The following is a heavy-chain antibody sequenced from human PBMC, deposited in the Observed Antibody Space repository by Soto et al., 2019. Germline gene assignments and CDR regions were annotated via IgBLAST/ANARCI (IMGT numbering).Heavy chain of an antibody. J-gene: IGHJ4*02. CDR3: AREKTAGAFDSSAPSDY. D-gene: IGHD3-22*01. Sequence: PSETLSLTCTVSGGSLSSGGYYWSWIRQHPGKGLEWIGYIYYSGSTYYNPSLKSRVTISVDTSKNQFSLKLSSVTAADTAVYYCAREKTAGAFDSSAPSDYWGQGTLVTVSS. CDR2: IYYSGST. V-gene: IGHV4-31*03. CDR1: GGSLSSGGYY.